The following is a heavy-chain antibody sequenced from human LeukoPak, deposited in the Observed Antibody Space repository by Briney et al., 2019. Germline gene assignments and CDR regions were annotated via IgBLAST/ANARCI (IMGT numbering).Heavy chain of an antibody. CDR2: ISAYNGNT. D-gene: IGHD1-26*01. V-gene: IGHV1-18*04. J-gene: IGHJ4*02. CDR3: ARDRSGSCDY. CDR1: GYTFTGYY. Sequence: ASVKVSCKASGYTFTGYYMHWVRQAPGQGLEWMGWISAYNGNTNYAQKLQGRVTMTTDTSTSTAYMELRSLRSDDTAVYYCARDRSGSCDYWGQGTLVTVSS.